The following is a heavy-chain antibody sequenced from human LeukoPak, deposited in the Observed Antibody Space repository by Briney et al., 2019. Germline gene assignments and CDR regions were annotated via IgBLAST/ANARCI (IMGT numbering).Heavy chain of an antibody. CDR2: IYPGDSDT. V-gene: IGHV5-51*01. J-gene: IGHJ4*02. CDR1: GYTFTNYW. Sequence: GESLQISCKASGYTFTNYWIGWLLQMPGKGLEGMGIIYPGDSDTRYSPSFQGQVTISADKSISTAYLQWSSLKASDTAIYYCARRTCDGGTCYAYWGQGALVTVSS. CDR3: ARRTCDGGTCYAY. D-gene: IGHD2-15*01.